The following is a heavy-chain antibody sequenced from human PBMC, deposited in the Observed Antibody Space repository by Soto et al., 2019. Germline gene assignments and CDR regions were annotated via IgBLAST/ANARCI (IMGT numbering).Heavy chain of an antibody. V-gene: IGHV3-33*01. D-gene: IGHD5-12*01. CDR3: ASLGYGHFDY. Sequence: GGSLRLSCAASGFTFSSYGMHWVRQAPGKGLEWVAVIWDDGSNKYYADSVKGRFTISRVNSKNPLYLQMNSLRAEDTAVYYCASLGYGHFDYWGQGTLVTVSS. CDR2: IWDDGSNK. CDR1: GFTFSSYG. J-gene: IGHJ4*02.